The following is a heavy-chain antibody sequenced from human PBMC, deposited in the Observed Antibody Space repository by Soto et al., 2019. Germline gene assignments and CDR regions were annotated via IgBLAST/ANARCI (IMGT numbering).Heavy chain of an antibody. Sequence: SETLSLTCTVSGGSISSGGYYWSWIRQHPGKGLEWIGYIYYSGSTYYNPSLKSRVTISVDTSKNQFSLKLSSVTAADTAVYYCARGTDATYYYDSSGYYFWSQGTLVTVSS. V-gene: IGHV4-31*03. D-gene: IGHD3-22*01. CDR1: GGSISSGGYY. CDR2: IYYSGST. CDR3: ARGTDATYYYDSSGYYF. J-gene: IGHJ4*02.